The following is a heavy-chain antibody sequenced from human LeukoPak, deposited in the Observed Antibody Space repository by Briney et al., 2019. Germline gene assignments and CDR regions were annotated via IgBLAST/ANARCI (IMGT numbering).Heavy chain of an antibody. J-gene: IGHJ6*02. CDR1: GFTFDDYA. V-gene: IGHV3-43D*03. D-gene: IGHD5-18*01. CDR3: AKDSVPRIQLWPNNFPYGMDV. Sequence: GGSLRLSCAASGFTFDDYAMHWVRQAPGKGLEWVSLISWDGGSTYYADSVKGRFTISRDNSKNSLYLQMNSLRAEDTALYYCAKDSVPRIQLWPNNFPYGMDVWGQGTTVTVSS. CDR2: ISWDGGST.